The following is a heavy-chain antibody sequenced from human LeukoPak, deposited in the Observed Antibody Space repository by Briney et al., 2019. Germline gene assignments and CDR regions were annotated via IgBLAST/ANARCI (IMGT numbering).Heavy chain of an antibody. J-gene: IGHJ4*02. D-gene: IGHD2-15*01. CDR3: ARGTAAATYYFDY. V-gene: IGHV4-34*01. Sequence: SETLSLTCAVYGGSFSGYYWSWIRQPPGKGLEWIGEINHSGSTNYNPSLKSRVTISVDTSKNQFSLKLSPVTAADTAVYYCARGTAAATYYFDYWGQGTLVTVSS. CDR1: GGSFSGYY. CDR2: INHSGST.